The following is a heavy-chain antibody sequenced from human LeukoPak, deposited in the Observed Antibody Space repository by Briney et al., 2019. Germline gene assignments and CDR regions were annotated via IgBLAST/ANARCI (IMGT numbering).Heavy chain of an antibody. J-gene: IGHJ3*02. CDR1: GFTFSSYA. Sequence: GGSLRLSCAASGFTFSSYAMHWVRQAPGKGLEYVSAISSNGGSTYYANSVKGRFTISRDNSKNTLYLQMGSLRAEDMAVYYCARDSPIGGSYYRGAFDIWGQGTMVTVSS. CDR3: ARDSPIGGSYYRGAFDI. V-gene: IGHV3-64*01. D-gene: IGHD1-26*01. CDR2: ISSNGGST.